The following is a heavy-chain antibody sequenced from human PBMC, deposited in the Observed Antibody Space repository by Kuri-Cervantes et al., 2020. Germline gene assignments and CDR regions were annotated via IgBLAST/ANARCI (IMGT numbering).Heavy chain of an antibody. V-gene: IGHV1-46*01. CDR1: GYTFTSYY. CDR3: GGWAKTVA. Sequence: AAVKVSCKASGYTFTSYYMHWVRQAPGKGLEWMGIINPSGGSTSYAQKFQGRVTMTRDTSTSTVYMELSSLRSEDTAVYYCGGWAKTVAGGQGTLVTVSS. D-gene: IGHD6-19*01. CDR2: INPSGGST. J-gene: IGHJ4*02.